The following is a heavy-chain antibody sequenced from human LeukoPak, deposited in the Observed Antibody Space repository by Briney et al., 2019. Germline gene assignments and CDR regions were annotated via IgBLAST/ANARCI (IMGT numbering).Heavy chain of an antibody. Sequence: ASVKVSCKASGGTFSSYAISWVRQAPGQGLEWMGGIIPIFGTANYAQKFQGRVTITADESTSTAYMELSSLGSEDTAVYYCARATSLGYYDSSGYDYYYYMDVWGKGTTVTISS. V-gene: IGHV1-69*13. CDR1: GGTFSSYA. CDR3: ARATSLGYYDSSGYDYYYYMDV. J-gene: IGHJ6*03. CDR2: IIPIFGTA. D-gene: IGHD3-22*01.